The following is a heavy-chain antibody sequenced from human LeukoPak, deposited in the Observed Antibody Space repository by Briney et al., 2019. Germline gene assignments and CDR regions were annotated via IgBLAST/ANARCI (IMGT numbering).Heavy chain of an antibody. J-gene: IGHJ4*02. D-gene: IGHD3-3*02. V-gene: IGHV1-2*02. CDR2: ITPKSGDT. CDR1: GCTFSDFY. CDR3: ARVRLADERAWAY. Sequence: ASVKASCKASGCTFSDFYIHWVRQAPGQGLEYVGWITPKSGDTYSPQRFQGRVTMTRDASISTAYMELSSLRSDDTAVYFCARVRLADERAWAYWGQGTLVTVSS.